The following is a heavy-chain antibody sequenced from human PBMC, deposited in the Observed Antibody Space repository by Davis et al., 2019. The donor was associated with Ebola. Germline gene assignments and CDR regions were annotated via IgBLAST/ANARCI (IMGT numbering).Heavy chain of an antibody. D-gene: IGHD3-3*01. CDR2: ISAYNGNT. CDR3: ARIAITIFGVVWNLDY. CDR1: GYTFTSYG. J-gene: IGHJ4*02. Sequence: ASVKVSCKASGYTFTSYGISWVRQAPGQGLEWMGWISAYNGNTNYAQKLQGRVTMTTDTSTSTAYMELRSLRSDDTAVYYCARIAITIFGVVWNLDYWGQGTLVTVSS. V-gene: IGHV1-18*01.